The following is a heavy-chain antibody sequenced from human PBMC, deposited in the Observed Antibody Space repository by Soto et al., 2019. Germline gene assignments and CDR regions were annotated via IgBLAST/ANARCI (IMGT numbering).Heavy chain of an antibody. CDR3: ARDAVGATWRAFDI. CDR2: IWYDGSNK. Sequence: QVQLVESGGGVVQPGRSLRLSCAASGFTFSSYGMHWVRQAPGKGLEWVAVIWYDGSNKYYADSVKGRFTISRDNSKNTLYLQMNSLRAEDTAVYYCARDAVGATWRAFDIWGQGTMVTVSS. D-gene: IGHD1-26*01. CDR1: GFTFSSYG. J-gene: IGHJ3*02. V-gene: IGHV3-33*01.